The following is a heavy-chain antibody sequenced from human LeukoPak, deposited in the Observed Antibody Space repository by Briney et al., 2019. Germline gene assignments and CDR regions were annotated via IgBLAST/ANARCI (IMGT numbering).Heavy chain of an antibody. D-gene: IGHD1-20*01. J-gene: IGHJ3*02. CDR1: GFTFSSYW. CDR3: ARAGYNWNRDAFDI. V-gene: IGHV3-7*01. Sequence: GGSLRLSCAASGFTFSSYWMSWVRQAPGKGLEWVANIKQDGSEKYYVDSVKGRFTISRDNAKNSLYMQMNSLRAEDTAVYYCARAGYNWNRDAFDIWGQGTMVTVSS. CDR2: IKQDGSEK.